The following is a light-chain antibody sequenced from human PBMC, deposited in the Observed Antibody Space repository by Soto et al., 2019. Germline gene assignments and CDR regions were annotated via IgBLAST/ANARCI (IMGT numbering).Light chain of an antibody. CDR2: GAS. CDR3: QQYDNWPYT. V-gene: IGKV3-15*01. CDR1: QSVSSN. J-gene: IGKJ2*01. Sequence: EIVMTQSPATLSVSPGERATLSCRASQSVSSNLAWYQQKPGQAPRLLIYGASTRATDIPARFSGSGSGTESTLTISSLQSEDFAVYFCQQYDNWPYTFGQGTKVDIK.